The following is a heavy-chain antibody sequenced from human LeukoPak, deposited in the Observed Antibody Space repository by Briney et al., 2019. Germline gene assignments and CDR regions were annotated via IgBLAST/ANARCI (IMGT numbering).Heavy chain of an antibody. J-gene: IGHJ4*02. V-gene: IGHV3-23*01. Sequence: PGGSLRLSCAFSGFTFTNYAMSWVRQAPGKGLEWISGITDSGRNSYFADSVRGRFTISGDKSKNTLYLQMNSLRAEDTALYFCAKDGGGNCYDPIDYWGQGILVTVSS. CDR2: ITDSGRNS. D-gene: IGHD2-21*01. CDR1: GFTFTNYA. CDR3: AKDGGGNCYDPIDY.